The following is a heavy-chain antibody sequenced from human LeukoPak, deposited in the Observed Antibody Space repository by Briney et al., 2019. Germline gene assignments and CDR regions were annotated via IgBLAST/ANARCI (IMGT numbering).Heavy chain of an antibody. CDR2: ISSSSGYI. D-gene: IGHD3-3*01. CDR1: GFTFSDYS. V-gene: IGHV3-21*04. J-gene: IGHJ4*02. CDR3: AKDLSLLRFYYYFDY. Sequence: PGGSLRLSCAASGFTFSDYSMNWVRQAPGKGLEWVSSISSSSGYIYYADSVKGRFTISRDNAKNSLYLQMNSLRAEDTAVYYCAKDLSLLRFYYYFDYWGQGTLVTVSS.